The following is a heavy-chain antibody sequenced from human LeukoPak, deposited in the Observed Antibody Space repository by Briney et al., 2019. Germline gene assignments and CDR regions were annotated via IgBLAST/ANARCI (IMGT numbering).Heavy chain of an antibody. CDR3: ARVHQIVTYYYDSSGYYWFDP. D-gene: IGHD3-22*01. CDR2: IIPIFGTA. J-gene: IGHJ5*02. V-gene: IGHV1-69*05. CDR1: GGTFSSYA. Sequence: ASVKVSCKASGGTFSSYAISWVRQAPGQGLEWMGRIIPIFGTANYAQKFQGRVTITTDESTSTAYMELSSLRSEDTAVYYCARVHQIVTYYYDSSGYYWFDPWGQGTLVTVSS.